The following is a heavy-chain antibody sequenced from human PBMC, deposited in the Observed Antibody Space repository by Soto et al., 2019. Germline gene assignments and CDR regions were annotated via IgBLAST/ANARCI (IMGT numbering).Heavy chain of an antibody. D-gene: IGHD5-12*01. Sequence: SETLSLTCTVSGGSISSSSYYWGWIRQPPGKGLEWIGSIYYSGSTYYNPSLKSRVTISVDTSKNQFSLKLSSVTAADTAVYYCASLSGYLPNFDYWGQGTLVTVSS. V-gene: IGHV4-39*01. CDR3: ASLSGYLPNFDY. CDR1: GGSISSSSYY. CDR2: IYYSGST. J-gene: IGHJ4*02.